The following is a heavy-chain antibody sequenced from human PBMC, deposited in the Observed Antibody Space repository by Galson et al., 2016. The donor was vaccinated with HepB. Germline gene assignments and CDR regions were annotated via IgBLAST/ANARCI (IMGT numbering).Heavy chain of an antibody. CDR2: IKQDGSEK. D-gene: IGHD2-2*01. Sequence: SLRLSCAASGFTFSSYWMSWVRQAPGKGLEWVANIKQDGSEKFYVDSVKGRFTISRDNAKNSLYLQLNSLRAEDTAVYYCARDLLHFVLVPAAGTFDIWGQGTIVTVSS. V-gene: IGHV3-7*01. J-gene: IGHJ3*02. CDR3: ARDLLHFVLVPAAGTFDI. CDR1: GFTFSSYW.